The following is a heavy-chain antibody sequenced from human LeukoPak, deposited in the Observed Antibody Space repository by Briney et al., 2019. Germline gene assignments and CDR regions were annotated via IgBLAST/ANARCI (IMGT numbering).Heavy chain of an antibody. Sequence: GGSLRLSCAASGFTFSSYAMSWVRQAPGKGLEWVSAISGSGGSTYYADSVKGRFTISRDNSKNTPYLQMNSLRAEDTAVYYCAKMGRRIYYYGMDVWGQGTTVTVSS. D-gene: IGHD2-15*01. CDR2: ISGSGGST. CDR3: AKMGRRIYYYGMDV. J-gene: IGHJ6*02. CDR1: GFTFSSYA. V-gene: IGHV3-23*01.